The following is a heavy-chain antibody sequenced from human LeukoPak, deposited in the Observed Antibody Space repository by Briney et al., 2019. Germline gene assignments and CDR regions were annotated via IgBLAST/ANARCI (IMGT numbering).Heavy chain of an antibody. CDR1: GFTFSSYS. CDR3: ARERFGELLVDY. V-gene: IGHV3-21*01. D-gene: IGHD3-10*01. J-gene: IGHJ4*02. Sequence: GGSLRLSCAASGFTFSSYSMNWVRQAPGKGLEWVSSISSSSSYIYYADSVKGRFTISGDNAKNSLYLQMNSLRAADAAVYYCARERFGELLVDYWGQGTLVTVSS. CDR2: ISSSSSYI.